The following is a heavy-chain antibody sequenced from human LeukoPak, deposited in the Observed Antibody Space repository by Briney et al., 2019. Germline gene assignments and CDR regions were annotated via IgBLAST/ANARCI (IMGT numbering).Heavy chain of an antibody. V-gene: IGHV4-39*07. D-gene: IGHD2-21*01. CDR2: INHSGST. CDR3: ARGLKGGDSRKTTNWFDP. CDR1: GGSISSGGYY. J-gene: IGHJ5*02. Sequence: PSETLSLTCTVSGGSISSGGYYWSWIRQPPGKGLEWIGEINHSGSTNYNPSLKSRVTISVDTSKNQFSLKLSSVTAADTAVYYCARGLKGGDSRKTTNWFDPWGQGTLVTVSS.